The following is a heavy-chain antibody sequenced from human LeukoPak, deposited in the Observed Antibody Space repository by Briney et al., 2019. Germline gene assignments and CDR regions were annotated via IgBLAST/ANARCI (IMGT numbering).Heavy chain of an antibody. CDR3: ARRNAMDV. J-gene: IGHJ6*02. Sequence: GGSLRLSCAGSGFTFRNPWMSWVRQAPGKGLEWVGRIKSKTDGGTTDYAAPVKGRFAISRDDAKSSLYLQMNSLRAEDTAVYYCARRNAMDVWGQGTTVIVFS. V-gene: IGHV3-15*01. CDR2: IKSKTDGGTT. CDR1: GFTFRNPW.